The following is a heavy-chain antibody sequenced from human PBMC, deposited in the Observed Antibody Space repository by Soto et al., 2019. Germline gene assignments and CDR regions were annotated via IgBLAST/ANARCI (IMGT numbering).Heavy chain of an antibody. CDR3: ARDKWELGPDY. CDR2: ISSSSSYT. CDR1: GFTFSDYY. Sequence: GGSLRLSCAASGFTFSDYYMSWIRQAPGKGLEWVSYISSSSSYTNYADSVKGRFTISRDNAKNSLYLQMNSLRAEDTAVYYCARDKWELGPDYWGQGTLVTVSS. J-gene: IGHJ4*02. V-gene: IGHV3-11*05. D-gene: IGHD1-26*01.